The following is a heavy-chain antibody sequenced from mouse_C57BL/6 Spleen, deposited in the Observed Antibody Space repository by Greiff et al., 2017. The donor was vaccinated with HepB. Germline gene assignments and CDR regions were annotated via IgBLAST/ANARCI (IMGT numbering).Heavy chain of an antibody. J-gene: IGHJ3*01. D-gene: IGHD2-4*01. Sequence: QVQLQHSGAELMKPGASVKLSCKAPGYTFTGYWIEWVKQRPGHGLEWIGEIRPGIGSTNYNEKFKGKATFTADTSSNTAYMQLSSLTTDDSAIDYCASSLGLRRQAWFAYWGQGTLVTVSA. CDR1: GYTFTGYW. V-gene: IGHV1-9*01. CDR2: IRPGIGST. CDR3: ASSLGLRRQAWFAY.